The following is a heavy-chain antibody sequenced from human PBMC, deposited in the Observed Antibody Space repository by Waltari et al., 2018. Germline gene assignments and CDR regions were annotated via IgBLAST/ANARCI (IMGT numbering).Heavy chain of an antibody. Sequence: QVQLVESGRGVVQPGRSLRLSCAASGFTFSSYGMHWVRQAPGKGLEWVAVIWYDGSNKYYADSVKGRFTISRDNSKNTLYLQMNSLRAEDTAVYYCAREGGRLPGHYFDYWGQGTLVTVSS. D-gene: IGHD4-17*01. V-gene: IGHV3-33*01. CDR2: IWYDGSNK. J-gene: IGHJ4*02. CDR1: GFTFSSYG. CDR3: AREGGRLPGHYFDY.